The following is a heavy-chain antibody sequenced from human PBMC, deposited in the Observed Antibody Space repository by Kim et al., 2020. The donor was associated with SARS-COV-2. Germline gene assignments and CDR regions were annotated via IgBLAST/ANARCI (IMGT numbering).Heavy chain of an antibody. CDR1: GYTFTSYG. V-gene: IGHV1-18*01. Sequence: ASVKVSCKASGYTFTSYGISWVRQAPGQGLEWMGWISAYNGNTNYAQKLQGRVTMTTDTSTSTAYMELRSLRSDDTAVYYCAREDYYDSRRGYGMDVWGQGTTVTVSS. J-gene: IGHJ6*02. CDR3: AREDYYDSRRGYGMDV. D-gene: IGHD3-22*01. CDR2: ISAYNGNT.